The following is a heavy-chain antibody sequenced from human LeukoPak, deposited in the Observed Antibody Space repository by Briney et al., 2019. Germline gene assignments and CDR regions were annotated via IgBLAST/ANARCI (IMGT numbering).Heavy chain of an antibody. Sequence: ASVKVSYKASGYTFTSYYMHWVRQAPGQGLEWMGIINPSGGSTSYAQKFQGRVTMTRDTSTSTVYMELSSLRSEDTAVYYCARDGIAAAGKNWFDPWSQGTLVTVSS. CDR2: INPSGGST. J-gene: IGHJ5*02. D-gene: IGHD6-13*01. CDR1: GYTFTSYY. V-gene: IGHV1-46*01. CDR3: ARDGIAAAGKNWFDP.